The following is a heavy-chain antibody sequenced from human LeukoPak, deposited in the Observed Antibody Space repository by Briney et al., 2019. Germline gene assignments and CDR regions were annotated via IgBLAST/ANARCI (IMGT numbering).Heavy chain of an antibody. J-gene: IGHJ4*02. D-gene: IGHD1-26*01. V-gene: IGHV4-30-2*01. CDR1: GGSISSGSYY. CDR2: IYHSGST. CDR3: ARETVGATRYFDY. Sequence: PSQTLSLTCTVSGGSISSGSYYWTWIRQPPGKGLEWIGYIYHSGSTYYNPSLKSRVTISVDRSKNQFSLNLSSVTAADTAVYFCARETVGATRYFDYWGQGTLVTVSS.